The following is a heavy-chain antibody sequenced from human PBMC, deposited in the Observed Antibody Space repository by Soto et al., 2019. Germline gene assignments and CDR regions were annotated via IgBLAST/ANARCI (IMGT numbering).Heavy chain of an antibody. CDR1: GGSISSGDYY. Sequence: SETLSLSCTVSGGSISSGDYYWSWIRQPPGKGLEWIGYIYYSGSTYYNPSLKSRVTISVDTSKNQFSLKLSSVTAADTAVYYCASRCCSSTSCPDLDYWGQGTLVTVSS. J-gene: IGHJ4*02. D-gene: IGHD2-2*01. V-gene: IGHV4-30-4*01. CDR3: ASRCCSSTSCPDLDY. CDR2: IYYSGST.